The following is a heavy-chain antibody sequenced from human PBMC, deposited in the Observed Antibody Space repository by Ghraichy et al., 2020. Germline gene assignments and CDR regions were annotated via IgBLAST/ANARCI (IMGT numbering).Heavy chain of an antibody. J-gene: IGHJ3*02. CDR2: INWNGGST. D-gene: IGHD3-3*01. CDR1: GFTFDDYG. CDR3: ARDQRRTVYDFWSGYYFLSYGPAFDM. Sequence: GGSLRLSCAASGFTFDDYGMSWVRQAPGKGLEWVSGINWNGGSTGYADSVKGRFTISRDNAKNSLYLQMNSLRAEDTALYYCARDQRRTVYDFWSGYYFLSYGPAFDMWGQGTMVTVSS. V-gene: IGHV3-20*04.